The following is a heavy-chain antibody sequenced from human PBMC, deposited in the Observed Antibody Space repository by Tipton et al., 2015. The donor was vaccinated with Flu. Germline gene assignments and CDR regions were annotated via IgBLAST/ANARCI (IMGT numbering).Heavy chain of an antibody. CDR1: GFNFSSYE. CDR2: ISSSGAAI. CDR3: AGSVARGMDV. Sequence: SLRLSCLASGFNFSSYEMKWVRQVPGKGLDWVSYISSSGAAITYADSVRGRFTVSRANAENVLSLQMTSLRADDSGVYYCAGSVARGMDVWGQGTTITVSS. V-gene: IGHV3-48*03. J-gene: IGHJ6*02. D-gene: IGHD2-15*01.